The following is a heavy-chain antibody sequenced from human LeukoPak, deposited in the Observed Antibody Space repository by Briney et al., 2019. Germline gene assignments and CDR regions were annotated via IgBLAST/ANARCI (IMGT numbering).Heavy chain of an antibody. V-gene: IGHV5-51*07. Sequence: GESLKISCKGSRYRFTNYWIGWVHQMPGKGLEWTGSIYPGDSDSRYSPSFQGQVTLSADKSISTAYLRWSSLKASDPAMYYCARHDDSSGSPYWGQGTLVTVSS. CDR2: IYPGDSDS. J-gene: IGHJ4*02. CDR1: RYRFTNYW. D-gene: IGHD3-22*01. CDR3: ARHDDSSGSPY.